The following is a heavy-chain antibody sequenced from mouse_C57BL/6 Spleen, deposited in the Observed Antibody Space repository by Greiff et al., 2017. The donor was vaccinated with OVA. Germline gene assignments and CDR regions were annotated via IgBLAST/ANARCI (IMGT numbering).Heavy chain of an antibody. J-gene: IGHJ4*01. CDR2: ISSGSSTN. D-gene: IGHD4-1*01. V-gene: IGHV5-17*01. CDR1: GFTFSDYG. CDR3: ARGDWDYAMDY. Sequence: EVKVVESGGGLVKPGGSLKLSCAASGFTFSDYGMHWVRQAPEKGLEWVAYISSGSSTNYYADTVKGRFTISRDNAKNTLFLQMTSLRSEDTAMYYCARGDWDYAMDYWGQGTSVTVSS.